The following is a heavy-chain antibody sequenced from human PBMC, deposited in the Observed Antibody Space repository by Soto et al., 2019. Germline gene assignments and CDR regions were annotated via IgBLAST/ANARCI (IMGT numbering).Heavy chain of an antibody. D-gene: IGHD1-1*01. V-gene: IGHV1-69*13. CDR1: GGTFSSYA. CDR2: IIPIFGTA. J-gene: IGHJ4*02. CDR3: AIDSRTTDPFELRY. Sequence: GASVKVSCKASGGTFSSYAISWVRQAPGQGLEWMGGIIPIFGTANYAQKFQGRVTITADESTSTAYKELSSLRSEDTAVYYCAIDSRTTDPFELRYWGQGTLVTVSS.